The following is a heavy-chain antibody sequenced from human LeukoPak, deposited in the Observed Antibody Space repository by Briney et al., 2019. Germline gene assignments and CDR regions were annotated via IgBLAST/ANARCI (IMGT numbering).Heavy chain of an antibody. CDR3: ANARRGRTTDLFDY. Sequence: GGSLGLSCAASGFTFSNYGMGWVRQAPGKGLEWVSVISAGTGGTHYADSVKGRFAISRDNSENMLYLQMNSLRAEDTAIYYCANARRGRTTDLFDYWGQGTLVTVSS. CDR1: GFTFSNYG. CDR2: ISAGTGGT. V-gene: IGHV3-23*01. J-gene: IGHJ4*02. D-gene: IGHD4-17*01.